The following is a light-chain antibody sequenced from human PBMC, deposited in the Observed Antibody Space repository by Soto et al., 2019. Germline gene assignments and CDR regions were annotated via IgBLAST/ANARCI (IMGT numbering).Light chain of an antibody. CDR3: QQFESFPLT. CDR2: WAS. J-gene: IGKJ3*01. Sequence: DIVMTQSPDSLAVSLGERATINCKSSQRVLYSSNNKLAWYQQKPGQPPKLLIYWASTRESGVPDRFSGRGSGTDFPLTISSLQAEDVAVYYCQQFESFPLTFGPGNKVYI. CDR1: QRVLYSSNNK. V-gene: IGKV4-1*01.